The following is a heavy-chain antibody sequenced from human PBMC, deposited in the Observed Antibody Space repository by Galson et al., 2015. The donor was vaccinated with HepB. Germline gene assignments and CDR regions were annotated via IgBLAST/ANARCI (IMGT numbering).Heavy chain of an antibody. CDR1: GGTFSSYA. D-gene: IGHD2-2*01. V-gene: IGHV1-69*13. Sequence: SVKVSCKASGGTFSSYAISWVRQAPGQGLEWMGGIIPIFGTANYAQKFQGRVTITADESTSTAYMELSSLRSEDMAVYYCAGGYCSSTSCFGVDAFDIWGQGTMVTVSS. J-gene: IGHJ3*02. CDR2: IIPIFGTA. CDR3: AGGYCSSTSCFGVDAFDI.